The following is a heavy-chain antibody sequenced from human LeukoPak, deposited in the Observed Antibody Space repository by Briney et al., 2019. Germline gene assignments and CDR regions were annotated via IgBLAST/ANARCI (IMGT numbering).Heavy chain of an antibody. J-gene: IGHJ4*02. D-gene: IGHD2-15*01. CDR3: ARAPAASTHYFDY. Sequence: ASVKVSCKASGYTFTSYYMHWVRQAPGQGLEWMGIINPSGGSTSYAQKFQGRVTITTDESTSTAYMELSSLRSEDTAVYYCARAPAASTHYFDYWGQGTLVTVSS. CDR2: INPSGGST. V-gene: IGHV1-46*01. CDR1: GYTFTSYY.